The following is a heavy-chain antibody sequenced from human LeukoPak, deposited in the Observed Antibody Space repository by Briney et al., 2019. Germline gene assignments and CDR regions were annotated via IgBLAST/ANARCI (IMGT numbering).Heavy chain of an antibody. D-gene: IGHD5-24*01. J-gene: IGHJ4*02. CDR1: GGSISGYY. CDR3: AREDRDGYNLDY. CDR2: IYYSGDT. V-gene: IGHV4-59*12. Sequence: PSETLSLTCTVSGGSISGYYWSWIRQPPGKGLEWIGYIYYSGDTNYNPSLKSRVTISVDTSKNQFSLKLSSVTAADTAVYYCAREDRDGYNLDYWGQGTLVTVSS.